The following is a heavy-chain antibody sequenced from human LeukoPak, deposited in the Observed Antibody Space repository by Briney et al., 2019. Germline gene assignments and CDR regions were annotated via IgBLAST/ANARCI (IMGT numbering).Heavy chain of an antibody. CDR1: GLTFDVYA. CDR3: AKDTDSYGYYDAFDI. V-gene: IGHV3-9*01. J-gene: IGHJ3*02. D-gene: IGHD5-18*01. CDR2: SSCSGGSI. Sequence: PGGSLTLFCAAYGLTFDVYAMHWVRQALGKGLVGVLGSSCSGGSIGYADSVKGRFTISRDNAKNSLYLQMNSLRAEDTALYYCAKDTDSYGYYDAFDIWGQGTMVTVSS.